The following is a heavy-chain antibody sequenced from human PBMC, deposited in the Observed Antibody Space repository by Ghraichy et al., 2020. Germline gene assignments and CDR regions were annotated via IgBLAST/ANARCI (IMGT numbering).Heavy chain of an antibody. Sequence: GGSLRLSCAASGFSFSTYGMNWVRQAPGKGLEWISYIGSGSTTIYYTDSVRGRFTISRDNAKNSLYLQMNSLRDEDSAVYYCAGKLLTGNTGGPFDYWGQGTLVTVSS. CDR2: IGSGSTTI. D-gene: IGHD1-7*01. CDR3: AGKLLTGNTGGPFDY. V-gene: IGHV3-48*02. CDR1: GFSFSTYG. J-gene: IGHJ4*02.